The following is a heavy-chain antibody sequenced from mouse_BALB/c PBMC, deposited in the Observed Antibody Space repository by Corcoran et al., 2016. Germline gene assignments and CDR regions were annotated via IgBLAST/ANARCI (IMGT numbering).Heavy chain of an antibody. CDR2: INPYNDGK. Sequence: EVQLQQSGPELVKPGASVKMSCKASGYTFTSYVMHWVKQKPGQGLEWIGYINPYNDGKKYNEKFKGKATLTSDKSSSTDYMELSRLTSADSAVYYWANNWYFDVWGAGTTVTVSS. V-gene: IGHV1S136*01. CDR3: ANNWYFDV. J-gene: IGHJ1*01. CDR1: GYTFTSYV.